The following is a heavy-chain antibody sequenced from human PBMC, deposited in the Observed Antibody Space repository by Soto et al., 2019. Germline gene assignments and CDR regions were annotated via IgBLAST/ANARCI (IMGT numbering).Heavy chain of an antibody. D-gene: IGHD5-18*01. V-gene: IGHV3-23*01. J-gene: IGHJ4*02. CDR3: AKGGWLQWEFDY. CDR1: GFTFSSYA. Sequence: GGSLRLSCAASGFTFSSYAMSWVRQAPGKGLEWVSAISGSGGSTYYADSVKGRFTISRDNSKSTLYLQMNSLRAEDTAVYYCAKGGWLQWEFDYWGQGTLVTVSS. CDR2: ISGSGGST.